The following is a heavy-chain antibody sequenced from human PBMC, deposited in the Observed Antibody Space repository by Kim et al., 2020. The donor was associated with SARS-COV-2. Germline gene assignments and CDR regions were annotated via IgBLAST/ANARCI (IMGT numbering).Heavy chain of an antibody. V-gene: IGHV3-23*01. Sequence: GGSLRLSCAASGFTFSSYAMRWVRQAPGKGLEWVSAISGSGGSTYYADSVKGRFTISRDNSKNTLYLQMNSLRAEDTAVYYCAKETFGGVIGSPVDYWGQGALVTVSS. CDR2: ISGSGGST. D-gene: IGHD3-16*02. J-gene: IGHJ4*02. CDR1: GFTFSSYA. CDR3: AKETFGGVIGSPVDY.